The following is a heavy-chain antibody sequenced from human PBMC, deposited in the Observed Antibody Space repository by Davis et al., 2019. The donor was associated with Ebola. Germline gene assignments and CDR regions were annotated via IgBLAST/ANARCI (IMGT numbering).Heavy chain of an antibody. V-gene: IGHV4-59*01. CDR1: GGSITNDY. CDR2: IYYSGST. J-gene: IGHJ2*01. Sequence: MPGGSLRLSCTVSGGSITNDYWSWIRQPPGKGLEWIGSIYYSGSTNYNPSLKSRVTISVDTSKNQFSLKLSSVTAADTAVYYCARDRYTMVQGVISKPGWYFDLWGRGTLVTVSS. D-gene: IGHD3-10*01. CDR3: ARDRYTMVQGVISKPGWYFDL.